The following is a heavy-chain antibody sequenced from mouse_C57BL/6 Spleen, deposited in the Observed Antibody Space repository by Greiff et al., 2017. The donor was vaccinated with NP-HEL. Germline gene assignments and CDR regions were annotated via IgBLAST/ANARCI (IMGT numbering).Heavy chain of an antibody. D-gene: IGHD2-3*01. CDR2: ISYDGSN. CDR3: ARAFYDGYYDPWFAY. J-gene: IGHJ3*01. V-gene: IGHV3-6*01. CDR1: GYSNTSGYY. Sequence: ESGPGLVKPSQSLSLTCSVTGYSNTSGYYWNWIRQFPGNKLEWMGYISYDGSNNYNPSLKNRISITRDTSKNQFFLKLNSVTTEDTATYYCARAFYDGYYDPWFAYWGQGTLVTVSA.